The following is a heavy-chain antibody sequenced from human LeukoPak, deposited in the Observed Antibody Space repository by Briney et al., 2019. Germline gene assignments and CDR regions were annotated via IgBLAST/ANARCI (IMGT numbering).Heavy chain of an antibody. Sequence: PGGSLRLSCAASGFTFSDYYMSWIRQAPGKGLEWVSYISSSGSTIYYADSVKGRFTISRGNAKNSLYLQMNSLRAEDTAVYYCARDHLGHDYGDYLWYFDYWGQGTLVTVSS. V-gene: IGHV3-11*04. CDR1: GFTFSDYY. CDR2: ISSSGSTI. J-gene: IGHJ4*02. D-gene: IGHD4-17*01. CDR3: ARDHLGHDYGDYLWYFDY.